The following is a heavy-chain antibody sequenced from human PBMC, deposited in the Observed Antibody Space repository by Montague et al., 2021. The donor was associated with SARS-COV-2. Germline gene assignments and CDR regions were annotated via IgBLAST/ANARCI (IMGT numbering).Heavy chain of an antibody. V-gene: IGHV3-30-3*01. Sequence: SLRLSFSASGFTFSSYPMHWVRQAPGKGLEWVAVISYDGRKKFYADSVKGRFTISRDNSKNRLYLQMNSLRDEDTAVYHCAREQGYSYGDEGYYYHGMDVWGQGTTVTVSS. CDR3: AREQGYSYGDEGYYYHGMDV. CDR1: GFTFSSYP. J-gene: IGHJ6*02. CDR2: ISYDGRKK. D-gene: IGHD5-18*01.